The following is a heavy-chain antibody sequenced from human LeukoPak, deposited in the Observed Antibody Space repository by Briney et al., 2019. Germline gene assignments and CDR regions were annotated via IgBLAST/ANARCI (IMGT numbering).Heavy chain of an antibody. CDR2: TYYRSGWYN. CDR1: GDIVSSNSAA. CDR3: ARGGGVPGYYYFYYMDV. D-gene: IGHD2-15*01. V-gene: IGHV6-1*01. J-gene: IGHJ6*03. Sequence: SQTLSLTCAISGDIVSSNSAAWNWIRQSPSRGLEWLGRTYYRSGWYNDYAVSVKGRITFNPDTSKNQFSLQLHSVTPEDTAVYYCARGGGVPGYYYFYYMDVWGKGTTVTVSS.